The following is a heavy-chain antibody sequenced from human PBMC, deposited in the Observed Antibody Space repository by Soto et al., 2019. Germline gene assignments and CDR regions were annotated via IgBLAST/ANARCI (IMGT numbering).Heavy chain of an antibody. D-gene: IGHD3-22*01. V-gene: IGHV3-15*01. J-gene: IGHJ4*02. CDR3: TTGVTYYYDSSGFDY. Sequence: PVGSLRLSCAAFGLTFSNAWMSWVRQAPGKGLEWVGRIKSKTDGGTTDYAAPVKGRFTISRDDSKNTLYLQMNSLKTEDTAVYYCTTGVTYYYDSSGFDYWGQGTLVTVSS. CDR1: GLTFSNAW. CDR2: IKSKTDGGTT.